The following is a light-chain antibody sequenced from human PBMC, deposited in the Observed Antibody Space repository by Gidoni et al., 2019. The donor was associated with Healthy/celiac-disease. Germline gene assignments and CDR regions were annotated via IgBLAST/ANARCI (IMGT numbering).Light chain of an antibody. J-gene: IGLJ1*01. Sequence: QSALTQPASVSGSPGQSITISCTGTSSDVWSYNLVSWYQPHPGKTPKLMIYEVSKRPSGVSNRFSGSKSGNTASLTISGLQAEDEADYYCCSYAGSSTFVFGSGTKLTVL. CDR1: SSDVWSYNL. V-gene: IGLV2-23*02. CDR3: CSYAGSSTFV. CDR2: EVS.